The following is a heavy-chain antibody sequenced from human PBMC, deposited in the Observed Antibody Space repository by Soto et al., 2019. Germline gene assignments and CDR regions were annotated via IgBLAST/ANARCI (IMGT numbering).Heavy chain of an antibody. D-gene: IGHD3-22*01. CDR2: ISGSGGST. CDR1: GFTFSSYA. CDR3: AKESYYDSSDYNAFDI. Sequence: PGGSLRLSCAASGFTFSSYAMSWVRQAPGKGLEWVSAISGSGGSTYYADSVKGRFTISRDNSKNTLYLQMNSLRAEDTAVYYCAKESYYDSSDYNAFDIWGQGTMVTVSS. V-gene: IGHV3-23*01. J-gene: IGHJ3*02.